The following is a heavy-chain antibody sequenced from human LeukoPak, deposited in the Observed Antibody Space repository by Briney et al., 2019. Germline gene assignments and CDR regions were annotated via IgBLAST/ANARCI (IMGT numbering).Heavy chain of an antibody. D-gene: IGHD3-3*01. CDR3: ARGLSYYGGDAFDI. Sequence: PGXSLRLSCAASGFTFSSYSMNWVRQAPGKGLEWVSSISSSSSYIYYADSVKGRFTISRDNAKNSLYLQMNSLRAEDTAVYYCARGLSYYGGDAFDIWGQGTMVTVSS. CDR2: ISSSSSYI. J-gene: IGHJ3*02. CDR1: GFTFSSYS. V-gene: IGHV3-21*01.